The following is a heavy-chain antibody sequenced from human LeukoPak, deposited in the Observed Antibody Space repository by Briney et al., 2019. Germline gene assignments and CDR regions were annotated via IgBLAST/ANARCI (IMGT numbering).Heavy chain of an antibody. D-gene: IGHD3-22*01. V-gene: IGHV3-48*03. Sequence: PGGSLRLSCAASGFTFRSYEMDWVRQAPGKGLEWGSYISSSGSTIYYADSVKSRFTISRDNAKNSLYLQMNSLRAEDTAVYYCARDLFPYYYDSSGLNDAFDIWGQGTMVTVSS. CDR1: GFTFRSYE. J-gene: IGHJ3*02. CDR2: ISSSGSTI. CDR3: ARDLFPYYYDSSGLNDAFDI.